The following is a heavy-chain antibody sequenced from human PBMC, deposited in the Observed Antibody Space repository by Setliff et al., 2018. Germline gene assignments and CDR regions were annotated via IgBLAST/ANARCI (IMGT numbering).Heavy chain of an antibody. V-gene: IGHV1-2*06. J-gene: IGHJ4*02. Sequence: ASVKVSCKASGYTFTNNYIHWVRQAPGQGLEWLGLINPNSGDTNYAQNFQGRATMTRDTSISTAYMELSRLRSDDTAVYFCARNDLDTYGYGAFDYWGQGTLVTV. CDR3: ARNDLDTYGYGAFDY. D-gene: IGHD5-18*01. CDR2: INPNSGDT. CDR1: GYTFTNNY.